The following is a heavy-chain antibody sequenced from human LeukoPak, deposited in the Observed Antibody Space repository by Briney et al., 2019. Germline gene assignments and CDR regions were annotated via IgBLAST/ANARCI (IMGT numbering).Heavy chain of an antibody. V-gene: IGHV6-1*01. Sequence: SQTLTLTCAISGDSVSTTGAGWNWIRQSPSRGLEWLRRSYCNSNWYYNYAVSVKGRITIHPDTPKNQFSLQLNSGTPEDTAVYYCARGWLKSGFDSWGQGTLVTVSS. J-gene: IGHJ4*02. D-gene: IGHD5-24*01. CDR2: SYCNSNWYY. CDR3: ARGWLKSGFDS. CDR1: GDSVSTTGAG.